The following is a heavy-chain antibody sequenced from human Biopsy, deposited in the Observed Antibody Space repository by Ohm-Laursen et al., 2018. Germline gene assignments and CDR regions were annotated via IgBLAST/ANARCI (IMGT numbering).Heavy chain of an antibody. CDR1: GGSMSDHY. Sequence: GTLSLTCTVSGGSMSDHYWSWLRQTPGKGLEWLGYIYYTGKTTYNPSLESRITISVGTSKNKFSLQLDSMTAADTAVYYCGRVWLWRGYGMDVWGQGTTVTVSS. CDR3: GRVWLWRGYGMDV. J-gene: IGHJ6*02. D-gene: IGHD6-19*01. V-gene: IGHV4-59*11. CDR2: IYYTGKT.